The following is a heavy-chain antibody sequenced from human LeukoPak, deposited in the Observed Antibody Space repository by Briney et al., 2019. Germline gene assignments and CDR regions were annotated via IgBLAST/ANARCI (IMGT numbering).Heavy chain of an antibody. D-gene: IGHD3-3*01. Sequence: GGSLRLSCAASGFTFSSYAMSWVRQSPGKGLEWVSYISSSSNTIYYADSVKGRFTISRDNANNSLYLQMNSLRAEDTAVYYCARDGFDFWSGYPTTVDYWGQGTLVTVSS. J-gene: IGHJ4*02. V-gene: IGHV3-48*01. CDR1: GFTFSSYA. CDR2: ISSSSNTI. CDR3: ARDGFDFWSGYPTTVDY.